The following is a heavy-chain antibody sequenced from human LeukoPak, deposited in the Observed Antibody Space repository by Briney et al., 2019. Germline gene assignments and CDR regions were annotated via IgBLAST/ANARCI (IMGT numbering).Heavy chain of an antibody. CDR2: ISGSGGST. V-gene: IGHV3-23*01. J-gene: IGHJ4*02. CDR3: AKDLRPGITGTTLVY. Sequence: GGSLRLSCAASGFTFSSYAMSWVRQAPGEGLEWVSAISGSGGSTYYADSVKGRFTISRDNSKNTLYLQMNSLRAEDTAVYYCAKDLRPGITGTTLVYWGQGTLVTVSS. D-gene: IGHD1-7*01. CDR1: GFTFSSYA.